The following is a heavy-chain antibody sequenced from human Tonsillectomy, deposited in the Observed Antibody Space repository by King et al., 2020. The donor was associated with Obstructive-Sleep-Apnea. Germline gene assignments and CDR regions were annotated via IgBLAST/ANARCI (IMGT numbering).Heavy chain of an antibody. V-gene: IGHV3-30*02. CDR1: GFTFSTYG. CDR2: IHYDGIDK. D-gene: IGHD3-16*01. Sequence: QLVQSGGGVVQPGGSLRLSCAASGFTFSTYGMHWVRQAPGKGLEWVAFIHYDGIDKYYADSVKGRFTISRDNSKNTLYLQMNSLRPEDTAVYYCANKYDYVWGTFDYWGQGTLVTLSS. CDR3: ANKYDYVWGTFDY. J-gene: IGHJ4*02.